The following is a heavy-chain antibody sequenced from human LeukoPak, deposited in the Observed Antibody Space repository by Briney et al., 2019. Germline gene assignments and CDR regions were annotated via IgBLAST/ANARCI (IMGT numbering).Heavy chain of an antibody. Sequence: ASVKVSCTASGYTFTSYDINWVRQATGQGLEWVGWMNPNSGNTGYAQKFQGRVTMTRNTSISTAYMELSSLRSEDTAVYYCARLDCSSTSCYPSYYYYGMDVWGQGTTVTVSS. V-gene: IGHV1-8*01. J-gene: IGHJ6*02. CDR3: ARLDCSSTSCYPSYYYYGMDV. CDR2: MNPNSGNT. CDR1: GYTFTSYD. D-gene: IGHD2-2*01.